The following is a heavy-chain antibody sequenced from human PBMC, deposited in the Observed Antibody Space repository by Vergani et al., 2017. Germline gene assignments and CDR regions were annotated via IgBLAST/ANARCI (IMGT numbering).Heavy chain of an antibody. V-gene: IGHV3-21*01. Sequence: EVQLVESGGGLVKPGGSLRLSCAASGFTFSSYSMNWVRQAPGKGLEWVSSISSSSSYIYYADSVKGRFTISRDNAKNSLSLQMNSLRAEDTAVYYCARGSDIVVVPAADFDYWGQGTLVTVSS. D-gene: IGHD2-2*01. CDR2: ISSSSSYI. CDR1: GFTFSSYS. CDR3: ARGSDIVVVPAADFDY. J-gene: IGHJ4*02.